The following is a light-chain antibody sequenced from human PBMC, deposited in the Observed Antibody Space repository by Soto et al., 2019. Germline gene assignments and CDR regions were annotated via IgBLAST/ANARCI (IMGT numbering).Light chain of an antibody. J-gene: IGKJ1*01. V-gene: IGKV1-9*01. CDR1: QSISSY. Sequence: DIQMTQSPSSLSASVGDRVTITCRASQSISSYLNWYQQKPGKAPKLLIYAASTLQSGVPSRFSGSGSGTEFTLTISSLQPEDFATYYCQQVNSYPRTFGQGTKVDIK. CDR2: AAS. CDR3: QQVNSYPRT.